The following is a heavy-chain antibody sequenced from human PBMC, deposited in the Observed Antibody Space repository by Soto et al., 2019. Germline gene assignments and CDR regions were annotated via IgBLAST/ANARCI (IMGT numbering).Heavy chain of an antibody. Sequence: ASVKVSCKASGYTFTGYYMHWVRQAPGQGLEWMGWINPNSGGTNYAQKFQGRVTMTRDTSISTAYMELSRLRCDDTAVYYCARLWAGYAQPGYGMDVWGQGTTVTVSS. V-gene: IGHV1-2*02. CDR3: ARLWAGYAQPGYGMDV. J-gene: IGHJ6*02. CDR2: INPNSGGT. CDR1: GYTFTGYY. D-gene: IGHD2-15*01.